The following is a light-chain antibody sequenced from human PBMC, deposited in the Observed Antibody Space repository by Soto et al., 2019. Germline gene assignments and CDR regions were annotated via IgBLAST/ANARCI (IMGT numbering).Light chain of an antibody. J-gene: IGLJ1*01. Sequence: QSALTQPASVSGSPGQSITISCTETSSDVGGYNFVSWYQQHPGKAPKLMIYDVSNRPSGLSNRFSGSKSGNTASLTISGLQAEDEADYYCSSYTSSSTLVFGTGTKLTVL. CDR3: SSYTSSSTLV. CDR1: SSDVGGYNF. CDR2: DVS. V-gene: IGLV2-14*01.